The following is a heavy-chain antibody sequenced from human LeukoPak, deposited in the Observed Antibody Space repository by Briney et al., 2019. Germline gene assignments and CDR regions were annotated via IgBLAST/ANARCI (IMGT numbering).Heavy chain of an antibody. CDR3: ARAGSSSWYGYYFDY. Sequence: SGTLSLTCTVSGGSISRYYWSWIRRPPGKGLEWIGYIDDSGNTNYNPSLKSQVTISVDKSKNQFSLKLSFVTAADTAMYYCARAGSSSWYGYYFDYWGQGTLVTVSS. CDR1: GGSISRYY. D-gene: IGHD6-13*01. J-gene: IGHJ4*02. V-gene: IGHV4-59*01. CDR2: IDDSGNT.